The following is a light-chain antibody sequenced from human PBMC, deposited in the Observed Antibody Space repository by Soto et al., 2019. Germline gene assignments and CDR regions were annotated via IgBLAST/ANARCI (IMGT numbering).Light chain of an antibody. CDR1: QNITNY. J-gene: IGKJ3*01. CDR3: QQTFSSLFT. Sequence: DIQMTQSPSSLSASVGDRITITCRASQNITNYLNWYQQRPGKAPKFLIYATSNLQSGVPSRFSGSGSGIDFTLTISNLQLDDFATYFCQQTFSSLFTFGPGTKVEIK. CDR2: ATS. V-gene: IGKV1-39*01.